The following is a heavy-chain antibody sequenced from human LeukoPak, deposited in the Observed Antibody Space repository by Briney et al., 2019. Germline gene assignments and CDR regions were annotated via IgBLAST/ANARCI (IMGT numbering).Heavy chain of an antibody. Sequence: GGSLRLSCAASGFTFSSYWMHWVRQAPGKGLVWVSRINTDGGTTSYADSVRGRFTISRDHAKNTLYLQMNSLRAEDTAVYYCARADGSSGFDYWGPGTLVTVSS. D-gene: IGHD6-19*01. CDR1: GFTFSSYW. CDR2: INTDGGTT. V-gene: IGHV3-74*01. J-gene: IGHJ4*02. CDR3: ARADGSSGFDY.